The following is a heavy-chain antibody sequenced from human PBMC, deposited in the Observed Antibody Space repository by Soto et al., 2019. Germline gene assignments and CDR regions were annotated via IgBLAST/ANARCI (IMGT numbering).Heavy chain of an antibody. D-gene: IGHD4-17*01. J-gene: IGHJ3*02. CDR2: ISAGSGNT. V-gene: IGHV3-23*01. Sequence: EVHLLESGGGFVQPGGSLRLSCVASGFSFSSHAMTWVRQAPGKGLEWVSVISAGSGNTYYAESVKGRFTVSRDNSKNTLWLQMDSLRVEDTAIYYCARVYADYLIDAFDIWGQGTMVSVSS. CDR3: ARVYADYLIDAFDI. CDR1: GFSFSSHA.